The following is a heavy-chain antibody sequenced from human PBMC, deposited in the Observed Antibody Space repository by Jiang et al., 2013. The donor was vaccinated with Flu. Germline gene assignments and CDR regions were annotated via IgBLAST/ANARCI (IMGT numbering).Heavy chain of an antibody. CDR2: INHSGST. D-gene: IGHD6-6*01. J-gene: IGHJ4*02. CDR3: ARGRPLAYSSSSRPLVY. V-gene: IGHV4-34*01. Sequence: KGLEWIGEINHSGSTNYNPSLKSRVTISVETSKNQFSLKLSSVTAADTAVYYCARGRPLAYSSSSRPLVYWGQGTLVTVSS.